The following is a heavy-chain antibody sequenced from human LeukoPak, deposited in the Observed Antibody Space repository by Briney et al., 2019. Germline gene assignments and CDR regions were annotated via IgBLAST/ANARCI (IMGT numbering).Heavy chain of an antibody. CDR3: ARCSYYGAGISPFDL. Sequence: SETLSLTCTVSGGSMSSNYWNWIRQPAGKGLEWIGRIYPSGSTNYNPSLKSRITMSIDTSKNQFSLKLRSVTAADTAVYFCARCSYYGAGISPFDLWGQGTLVTASS. D-gene: IGHD3-10*01. V-gene: IGHV4-4*07. CDR2: IYPSGST. J-gene: IGHJ4*02. CDR1: GGSMSSNY.